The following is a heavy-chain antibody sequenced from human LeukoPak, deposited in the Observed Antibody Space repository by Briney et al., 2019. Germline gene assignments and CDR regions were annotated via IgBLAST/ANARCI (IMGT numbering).Heavy chain of an antibody. CDR3: ASPLVGATDFDY. J-gene: IGHJ4*02. CDR2: IYYDGST. V-gene: IGHV4-59*08. CDR1: GASMRRYY. D-gene: IGHD1-26*01. Sequence: SETLSLTCSVSGASMRRYYWSWIRQPPGKGLEWSGYIYYDGSTTYNPSLKSRVTISVDTSKNQFSLKLSSVTASDTAVYYCASPLVGATDFDYWGQGTLVTVAS.